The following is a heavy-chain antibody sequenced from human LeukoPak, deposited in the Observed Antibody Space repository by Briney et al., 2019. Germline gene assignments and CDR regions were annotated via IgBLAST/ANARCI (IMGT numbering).Heavy chain of an antibody. Sequence: PGGSLRLSCAASGFSFSTFGMHWVRQAPGKGPEWVSHIPRDESNECYADSVKGRFTISRDTSKSTLFLQMNSLRVEDTAVYYCAKDNPVLDSWGQGTLVTVSS. V-gene: IGHV3-30*02. CDR1: GFSFSTFG. CDR2: IPRDESNE. J-gene: IGHJ4*02. CDR3: AKDNPVLDS.